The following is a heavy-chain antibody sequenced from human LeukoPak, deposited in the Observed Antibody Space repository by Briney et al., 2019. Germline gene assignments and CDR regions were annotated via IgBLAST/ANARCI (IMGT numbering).Heavy chain of an antibody. V-gene: IGHV4-34*01. CDR1: GGSFSGYY. Sequence: TSETLSLTCAVYGGSFSGYYWSWIRQPPGKGLEWIGEINHSGSTNYNPSLKSRFTISVDTSKNQFSLKLTSVTAADTAVYYCARQHIYSYYGMDVWGQGTTVTVSS. CDR2: INHSGST. J-gene: IGHJ6*02. D-gene: IGHD6-13*01. CDR3: ARQHIYSYYGMDV.